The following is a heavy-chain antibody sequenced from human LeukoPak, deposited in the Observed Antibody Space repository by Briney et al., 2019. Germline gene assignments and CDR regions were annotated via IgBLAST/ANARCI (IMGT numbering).Heavy chain of an antibody. V-gene: IGHV4-39*01. D-gene: IGHD1-26*01. Sequence: KPSETLSLTCTVSGGSIRSSSYYWGWIRQPPGKGLEWIGSIYYTGATWYNPSLTSRVTISLDTSKKQLSLRLSSVTAADTAVYYCAGQGGSYPFDYWGQGTLVTVSS. CDR1: GGSIRSSSYY. CDR3: AGQGGSYPFDY. J-gene: IGHJ4*02. CDR2: IYYTGAT.